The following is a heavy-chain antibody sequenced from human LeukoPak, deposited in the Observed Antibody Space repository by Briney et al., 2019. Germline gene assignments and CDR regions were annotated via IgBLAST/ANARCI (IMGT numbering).Heavy chain of an antibody. CDR2: IYTSGTN. CDR3: ARHLGAAGRFYYYYMDV. Sequence: SETLSLTCTVSGGSISSYYWSWIRQPPGKGLEWIGYIYTSGTNNYNPSLKSRVTISVNTSKDQFSLKLSSVTAADTAVYYCARHLGAAGRFYYYYMDVWGKGTTVTVSS. CDR1: GGSISSYY. J-gene: IGHJ6*03. D-gene: IGHD6-13*01. V-gene: IGHV4-4*09.